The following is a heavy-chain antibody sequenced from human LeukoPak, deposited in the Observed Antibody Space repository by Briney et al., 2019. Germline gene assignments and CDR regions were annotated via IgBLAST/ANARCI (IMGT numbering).Heavy chain of an antibody. CDR1: GFTFNNYG. V-gene: IGHV3-30*02. Sequence: GGSLRLSCAASGFTFNNYGMHWVRQAPGKGLEWVALMQPDGNHKYYADSVKGRFTVSRDNSKSTLYLQLSSLRAEDTAVYYCAKRDRGTEFDYWGQGTLVTVSS. CDR3: AKRDRGTEFDY. CDR2: MQPDGNHK. D-gene: IGHD3-16*01. J-gene: IGHJ4*02.